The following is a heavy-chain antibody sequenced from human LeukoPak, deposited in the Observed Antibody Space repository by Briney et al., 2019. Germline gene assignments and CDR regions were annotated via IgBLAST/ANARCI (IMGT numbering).Heavy chain of an antibody. CDR2: ISYDGSNK. CDR3: ARDRIAAAGTVYYYGMDV. CDR1: GFTFSSYG. V-gene: IGHV3-30*19. D-gene: IGHD6-13*01. Sequence: GRSLRLSCAASGFTFSSYGMHWVRQAPGKGLEWVAVISYDGSNKYYADSVKGRFTISRDNSKNTLYLQMNSLRAEDTAVYYCARDRIAAAGTVYYYGMDVWGQGTTVTVSS. J-gene: IGHJ6*02.